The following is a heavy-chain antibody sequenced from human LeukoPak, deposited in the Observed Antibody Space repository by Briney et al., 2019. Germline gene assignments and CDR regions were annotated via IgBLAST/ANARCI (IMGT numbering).Heavy chain of an antibody. J-gene: IGHJ4*02. Sequence: GGSPRLSCAASGFTFSNYGMHWVRQAPGKGLVWVSRIASDGCSTTYADSVKGRFSISRDNAKNTLYLQMNSLRVEDTAVYYCARGRPHGNDYWGQGTLVTVSS. CDR2: IASDGCST. D-gene: IGHD4-23*01. V-gene: IGHV3-74*01. CDR1: GFTFSNYG. CDR3: ARGRPHGNDY.